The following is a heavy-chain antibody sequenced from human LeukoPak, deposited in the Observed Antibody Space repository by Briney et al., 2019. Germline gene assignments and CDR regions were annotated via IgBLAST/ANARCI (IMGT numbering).Heavy chain of an antibody. CDR3: AHSLWHGSYFTAGGATRLPYFDP. CDR1: GFSLTDAGVG. V-gene: IGHV2-5*02. Sequence: SGPTLVKPTQTLTLTWTFSGFSLTDAGVGVGWIRQPPGKALEWLALIYWDNDQYYSPSLKTRLSITKDTSNNRVVLTMTNMDPVDTGKYYCAHSLWHGSYFTAGGATRLPYFDPWGPGILVTVSS. J-gene: IGHJ5*02. D-gene: IGHD2/OR15-2a*01. CDR2: IYWDNDQ.